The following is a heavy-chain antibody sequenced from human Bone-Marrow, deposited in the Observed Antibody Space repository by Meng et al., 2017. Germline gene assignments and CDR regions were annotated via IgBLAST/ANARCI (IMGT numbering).Heavy chain of an antibody. CDR1: GGSFSDYY. D-gene: IGHD4-11*01. V-gene: IGHV4-34*01. J-gene: IGHJ4*02. Sequence: PQQWGAGLLKPSETLSLTCVVSGGSFSDYYWSWIRQPPGKGLEWIGEINHSGSTNYNSSLESRATISVDTSQNNLSLKLSSVTAADSAVYYCARGPTTMAHDFDYWGQGTLVTVSS. CDR2: INHSGST. CDR3: ARGPTTMAHDFDY.